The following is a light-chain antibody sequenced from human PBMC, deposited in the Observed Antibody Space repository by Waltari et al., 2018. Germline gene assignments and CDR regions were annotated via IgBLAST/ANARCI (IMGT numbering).Light chain of an antibody. Sequence: QLVLTQSPSASASLAASVTLTCTLSSGPRISAIAWHQQQPEKGPPYLMKLNTDGSHSKGDGIPDRFSGSGSGAERYLTISSLQSEDDSDYSCQTWGTGIRVFGGGTKLTAL. CDR1: SGPRISA. V-gene: IGLV4-69*01. J-gene: IGLJ2*01. CDR2: LNTDGSH. CDR3: QTWGTGIRV.